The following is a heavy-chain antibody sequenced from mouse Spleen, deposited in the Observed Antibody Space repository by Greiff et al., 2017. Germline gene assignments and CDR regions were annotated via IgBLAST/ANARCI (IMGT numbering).Heavy chain of an antibody. D-gene: IGHD1-1*01. V-gene: IGHV2-9-1*01. CDR3: ARIFFPFYYYGSSNGGYFDV. J-gene: IGHJ1*01. CDR1: GFSLTSYA. Sequence: QVQLKESGPGLVAPSQSLSITCTVSGFSLTSYAISWVRQPPGKGLEWLGVIWTGGGTNYNSALKSRLSISKDNSKSQVFLKMNSLQTDDTARYYCARIFFPFYYYGSSNGGYFDVWGAGTTVTVSS. CDR2: IWTGGGT.